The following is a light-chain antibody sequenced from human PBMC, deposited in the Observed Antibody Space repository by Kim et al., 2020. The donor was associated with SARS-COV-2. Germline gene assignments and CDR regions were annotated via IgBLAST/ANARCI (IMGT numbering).Light chain of an antibody. CDR1: SSNIGSNY. CDR3: ATWDDSLSAWV. CDR2: RNN. Sequence: GQRLTISCSGSSSNIGSNYVYWYQQLPGTAPKLLIYRNNQRPSGVPDRFSGSKSGTSASLAISGLRSEDEADYYCATWDDSLSAWVFGGGTQLTVL. J-gene: IGLJ3*02. V-gene: IGLV1-47*01.